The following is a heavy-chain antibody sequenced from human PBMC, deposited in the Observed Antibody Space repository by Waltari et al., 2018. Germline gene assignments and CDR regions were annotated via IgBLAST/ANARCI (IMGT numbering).Heavy chain of an antibody. V-gene: IGHV3-49*04. Sequence: EVQLVECGGDLVQPGRSLRLSCTGSGFTFRDYAINWVRQAPGKGLECVGFIRSNDYTGGTSFAASVGGRFSISRDDYKRTAYLEMNALQTDDSATYYCTREDDGNDSGAFDLWGQGTLVTVSS. CDR2: IRSNDYTGGT. D-gene: IGHD5-12*01. CDR1: GFTFRDYA. CDR3: TREDDGNDSGAFDL. J-gene: IGHJ3*01.